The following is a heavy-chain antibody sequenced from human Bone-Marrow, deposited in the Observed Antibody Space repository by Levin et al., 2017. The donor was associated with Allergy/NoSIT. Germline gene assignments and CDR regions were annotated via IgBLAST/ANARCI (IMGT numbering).Heavy chain of an antibody. CDR1: GGSIRSGGYY. Sequence: RSSETLSLTCTVSGGSIRSGGYYWSWIRQHQGKGLEWIGYIYDSGSTSYNPSLESRVAISVDTSKNQFYLKLTSLTAADTAVYYCARIPDTTSEFDYWGQGTLVTVSS. D-gene: IGHD5-18*01. V-gene: IGHV4-31*03. CDR3: ARIPDTTSEFDY. J-gene: IGHJ4*02. CDR2: IYDSGST.